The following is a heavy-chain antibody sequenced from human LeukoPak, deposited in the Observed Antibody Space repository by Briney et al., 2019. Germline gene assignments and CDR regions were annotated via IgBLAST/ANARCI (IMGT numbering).Heavy chain of an antibody. CDR1: GFTFSSFT. V-gene: IGHV3-74*01. Sequence: PGGSLRLSCAASGFTFSSFTIHWARQATGKGLVWVSRNKSDGTSTTYADSVKGRLSISRDNAKKTLYLQMNNLRVDDTAVYYCARGYHYGLDVWGQGTTVTVSS. CDR3: ARGYHYGLDV. J-gene: IGHJ6*02. CDR2: NKSDGTST.